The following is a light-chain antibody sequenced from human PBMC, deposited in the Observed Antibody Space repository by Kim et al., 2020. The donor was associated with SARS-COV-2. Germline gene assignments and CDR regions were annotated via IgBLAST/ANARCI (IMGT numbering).Light chain of an antibody. CDR2: DDS. CDR1: NIGIKS. V-gene: IGLV3-21*04. J-gene: IGLJ3*02. CDR3: HVLVSTSDYVV. Sequence: SYELTQPPSVSVAPGKTASFTCEGNNIGIKSVHWYQQRPGQAPVLVMHDDSDRPSGIPERFSGSNSGNTATLTISRVAAEDEADYFYHVLVSTSDYVVFG.